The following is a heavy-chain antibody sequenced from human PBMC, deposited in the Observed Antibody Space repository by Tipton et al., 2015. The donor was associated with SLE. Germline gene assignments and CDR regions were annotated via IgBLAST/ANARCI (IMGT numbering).Heavy chain of an antibody. CDR3: ARQSYYGSGSYYNQAFDI. V-gene: IGHV5-51*01. J-gene: IGHJ3*02. CDR1: GYSFTSYW. CDR2: IYPGDSDT. D-gene: IGHD3-10*01. Sequence: VQLVQSGAEVKKPGESLKISCKGSGYSFTSYWIGWVRQMPGKGLEWMGIIYPGDSDTRYSPSFQGQVTISADKSISTAYLQWSSLKASDTAMYYCARQSYYGSGSYYNQAFDIWGQGTMVTVSS.